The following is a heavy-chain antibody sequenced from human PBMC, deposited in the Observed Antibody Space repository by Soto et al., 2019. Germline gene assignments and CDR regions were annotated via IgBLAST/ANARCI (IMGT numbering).Heavy chain of an antibody. CDR2: ISANGKVT. V-gene: IGHV3-23*01. CDR1: GFTFGTHA. J-gene: IGHJ6*02. Sequence: PGGSLRLSCVATGFTFGTHAMTWVRQGPGMGPEWASSISANGKVTYYADSVKGRFTISRDNSKDTLYLQMNNLRAEDTARYYCVKDWSGENCPCMDVWGQGTTVTVSS. D-gene: IGHD3-3*01. CDR3: VKDWSGENCPCMDV.